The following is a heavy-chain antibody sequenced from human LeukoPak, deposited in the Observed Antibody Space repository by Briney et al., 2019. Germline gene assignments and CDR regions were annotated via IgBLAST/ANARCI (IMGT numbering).Heavy chain of an antibody. CDR2: ISSRSSYI. D-gene: IGHD3-22*01. CDR3: ARDLKYYDSSGFDY. Sequence: GGSLRLSCATSGFTFSSYSMNWVRQAPGKGLEWVTCISSRSSYIYYTDSVEGRFTISRDNAKNSLSLQMNSLRVEDTAVYYCARDLKYYDSSGFDYWGQGTLVTVSS. J-gene: IGHJ4*02. CDR1: GFTFSSYS. V-gene: IGHV3-21*01.